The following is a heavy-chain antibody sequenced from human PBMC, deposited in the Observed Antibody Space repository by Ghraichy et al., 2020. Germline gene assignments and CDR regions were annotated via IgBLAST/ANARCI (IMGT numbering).Heavy chain of an antibody. J-gene: IGHJ4*02. CDR3: ARNVGATAWEGGY. CDR2: ISSSGSTI. CDR1: GFTFSDYY. D-gene: IGHD1-26*01. V-gene: IGHV3-11*01. Sequence: LSLTCAASGFTFSDYYMSWIRQAPGKGLDWIAYISSSGSTIYYADSVKGRFTISRDNAKNSLYLQMNSLRAEDTAVYYCARNVGATAWEGGYWGQGTLVTVSS.